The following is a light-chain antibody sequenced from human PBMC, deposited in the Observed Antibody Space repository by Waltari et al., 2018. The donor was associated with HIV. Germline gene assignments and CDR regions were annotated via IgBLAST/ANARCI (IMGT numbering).Light chain of an antibody. Sequence: DIQMTQSPSSLSASVGDSVTITCRASQSIGSDLNWYQQKPGKAPKLLIYAASSLQSGVPSRFSGSGSGTDFTLTISSLQPEDFATYYCQQSYSTLITFGQGTRLEIK. CDR2: AAS. V-gene: IGKV1-39*01. CDR3: QQSYSTLIT. J-gene: IGKJ5*01. CDR1: QSIGSD.